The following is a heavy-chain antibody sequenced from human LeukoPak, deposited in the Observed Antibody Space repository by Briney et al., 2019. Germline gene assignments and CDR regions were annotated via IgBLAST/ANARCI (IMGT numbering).Heavy chain of an antibody. CDR1: GFTLDDYG. V-gene: IGHV3-20*04. CDR3: AREMVVAGHNYFDY. J-gene: IGHJ4*02. Sequence: GSLRLSCAASGFTLDDYGMSWVRQAPRKGLEWVSGINWNGGSTGYADSVKGRFTISRDNAKNSLYLQMNSLRAEDAALYYCAREMVVAGHNYFDYWGQGTLVTVSS. CDR2: INWNGGST. D-gene: IGHD2-15*01.